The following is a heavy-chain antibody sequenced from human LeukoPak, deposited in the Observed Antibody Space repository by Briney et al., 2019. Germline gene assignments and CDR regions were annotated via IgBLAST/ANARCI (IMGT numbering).Heavy chain of an antibody. CDR1: GFTFSSYW. V-gene: IGHV3-7*01. Sequence: GGSLRLSCAASGFTFSSYWMSWVRQAPGKGLEWVANIKQDGSEKHYVDSVKGRFTISRDNAKNSLYLQMNSLRAEDTAVYYCARAEHDYGDHFDYWGQGTLVTVSS. CDR3: ARAEHDYGDHFDY. CDR2: IKQDGSEK. D-gene: IGHD4-17*01. J-gene: IGHJ4*02.